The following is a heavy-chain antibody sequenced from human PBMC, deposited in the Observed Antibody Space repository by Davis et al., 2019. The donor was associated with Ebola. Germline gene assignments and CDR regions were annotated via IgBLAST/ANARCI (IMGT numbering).Heavy chain of an antibody. CDR2: INPSGGST. Sequence: AASVKVSCKASGYTFTSYYMHWVRQAPGQGLEWMGIINPSGGSTSYAQKFQGRVTMTRDTSTSTVYMELSSLRSEDTAVYYCARDLLRVVVPAAPGDQQQYYYYYGMDVWGQGTTVTVSS. CDR1: GYTFTSYY. J-gene: IGHJ6*02. CDR3: ARDLLRVVVPAAPGDQQQYYYYYGMDV. V-gene: IGHV1-46*01. D-gene: IGHD2-2*01.